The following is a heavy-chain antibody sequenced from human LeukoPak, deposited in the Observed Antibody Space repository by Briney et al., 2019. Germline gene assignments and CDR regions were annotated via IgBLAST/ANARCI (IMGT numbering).Heavy chain of an antibody. V-gene: IGHV1-24*01. CDR1: GYTLTELS. CDR2: FDPEDGET. J-gene: IGHJ4*02. CDR3: ATARYSGYDYGDYFDY. D-gene: IGHD5-12*01. Sequence: GASVKVSCKVSGYTLTELSMHWVRQAPGKGLEWMGGFDPEDGETIYAQKFQGRVTMTEDTSTDTAYMKLSSLRSEDTAVYYCATARYSGYDYGDYFDYWGQGTLVTVSS.